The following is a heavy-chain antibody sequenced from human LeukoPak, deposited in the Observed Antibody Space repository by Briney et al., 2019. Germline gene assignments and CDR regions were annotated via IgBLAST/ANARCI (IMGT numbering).Heavy chain of an antibody. V-gene: IGHV3-7*01. Sequence: GGSLRLSCAASGFTFSSYWMSWVRQAPGKGLEWVANIKQDGSEKYYVDSVKGRFTISRDNAKNSLYLQMNSLRAEDTAVYYCARGSVSAPYYLDYWGQGTPVTVSS. CDR3: ARGSVSAPYYLDY. CDR2: IKQDGSEK. CDR1: GFTFSSYW. J-gene: IGHJ4*02. D-gene: IGHD2-2*01.